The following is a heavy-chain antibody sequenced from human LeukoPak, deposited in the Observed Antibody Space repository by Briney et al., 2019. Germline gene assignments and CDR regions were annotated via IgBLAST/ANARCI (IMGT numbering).Heavy chain of an antibody. CDR3: ASYPRYSSSPPFDY. D-gene: IGHD6-6*01. CDR2: INPNTGGT. V-gene: IGHV1-2*02. Sequence: GASVKVSCKASGYTFTDYYMHWVRQAPGQGFEWMGWINPNTGGTNYAQNFQGRATMTRDTSISTAYMELSGLRSDDTAVYYCASYPRYSSSPPFDYWGQGTLVTVSS. CDR1: GYTFTDYY. J-gene: IGHJ4*02.